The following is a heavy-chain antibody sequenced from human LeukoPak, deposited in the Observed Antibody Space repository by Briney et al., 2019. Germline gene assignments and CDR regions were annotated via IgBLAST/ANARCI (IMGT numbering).Heavy chain of an antibody. D-gene: IGHD3/OR15-3a*01. CDR3: ARDRWEDWLPYY. V-gene: IGHV1-18*01. Sequence: ASVKVSCKASGYTFTSYGISWVRQAPGQGLEWMGWISAYNGNTNYAQKLQGRVTMTTDTSTGTAYMELRSLRSDDTAVYYCARDRWEDWLPYYWGQGILVTVSS. J-gene: IGHJ4*02. CDR1: GYTFTSYG. CDR2: ISAYNGNT.